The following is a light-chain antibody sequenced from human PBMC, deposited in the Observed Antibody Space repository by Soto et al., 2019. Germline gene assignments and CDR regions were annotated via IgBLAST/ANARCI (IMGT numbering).Light chain of an antibody. CDR1: QSLLHSNGYNY. J-gene: IGKJ4*01. Sequence: DIVMTQSPLSLPVTPGEPASISCRSSQSLLHSNGYNYLDWYLQKPGQSPQLLIYLGSNRASGVPDRFSCSGSGTDFTLKISRVEAEDVGVYYCMQALQTPLTVGGGTKVDIK. V-gene: IGKV2-28*01. CDR2: LGS. CDR3: MQALQTPLT.